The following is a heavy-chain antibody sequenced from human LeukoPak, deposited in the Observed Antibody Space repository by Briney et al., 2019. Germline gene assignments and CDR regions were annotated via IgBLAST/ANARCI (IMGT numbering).Heavy chain of an antibody. V-gene: IGHV4-34*01. D-gene: IGHD2-2*01. J-gene: IGHJ6*03. CDR3: ARHRIVVPAAHRLRYYYMDV. CDR1: GGSFSGYY. Sequence: PSETLSLTCAVYGGSFSGYYWSWIRQPPGKGLEWIGEINHSGSTNYNPSLKSRVTISVDTSKNQFSLKLSSVTAADTAVYYCARHRIVVPAAHRLRYYYMDVWGKGTTVTISS. CDR2: INHSGST.